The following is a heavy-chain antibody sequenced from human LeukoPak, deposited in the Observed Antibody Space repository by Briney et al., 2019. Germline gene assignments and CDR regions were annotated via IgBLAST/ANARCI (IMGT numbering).Heavy chain of an antibody. Sequence: SETLSLTCAVYGGSFSGYYWSWIRQPPGKGLEWIGEINHSGSTNYNPSLKGRVTISVDTSKNQFSLKLSSVTAADTAVYYCARAVWDYYDSSGYYPAFDYWGQGTLVTVSS. D-gene: IGHD3-22*01. J-gene: IGHJ4*02. CDR2: INHSGST. V-gene: IGHV4-34*01. CDR1: GGSFSGYY. CDR3: ARAVWDYYDSSGYYPAFDY.